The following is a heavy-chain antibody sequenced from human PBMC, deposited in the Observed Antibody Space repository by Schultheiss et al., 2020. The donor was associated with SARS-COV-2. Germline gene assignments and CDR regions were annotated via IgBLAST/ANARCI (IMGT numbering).Heavy chain of an antibody. CDR2: IYYSGST. Sequence: SETLSLTCTVSGGSISSGGYYWNWIRQHPGKGLEWIGYIYYSGSTYYNPSLKSRVTISVDTSKNQFSLKLSSVTAADTAVYYCASLLYYYDSSGPQGAFDIWGQGTMVTVSS. CDR3: ASLLYYYDSSGPQGAFDI. J-gene: IGHJ3*02. CDR1: GGSISSGGYY. V-gene: IGHV4-31*03. D-gene: IGHD3-22*01.